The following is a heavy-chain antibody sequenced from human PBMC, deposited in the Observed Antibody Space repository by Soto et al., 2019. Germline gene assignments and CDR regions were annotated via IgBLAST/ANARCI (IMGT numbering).Heavy chain of an antibody. Sequence: QVQLQESGPGLVKPSQTLSLTCTVSGGSISSGGYYWSWIRQHPGKGLEWIGYIYYSGSTSYNPSLQNRLTISVATSKNPFSLKLSSVTAPDTSVYYWARGVIHWGQGTLVTVSS. V-gene: IGHV4-31*03. CDR3: ARGVIH. J-gene: IGHJ4*02. CDR2: IYYSGST. D-gene: IGHD3-16*02. CDR1: GGSISSGGYY.